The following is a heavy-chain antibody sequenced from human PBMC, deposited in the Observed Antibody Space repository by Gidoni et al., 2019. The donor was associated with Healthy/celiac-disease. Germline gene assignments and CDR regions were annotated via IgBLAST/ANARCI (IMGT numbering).Heavy chain of an antibody. CDR1: GFTVSSTY. J-gene: IGHJ3*02. CDR2: IYSGGST. CDR3: ASSPGIAVAGVPDAFDI. V-gene: IGHV3-53*02. Sequence: EVQLVATGGGLIQPGGSLRLSCPASGFTVSSTYMSWVRQAPGKGLEWVSVIYSGGSTYYADSVKGRFTISRDNSKNTLYLQMNSLRAEDTAVYYCASSPGIAVAGVPDAFDIWGQGTMVTVSS. D-gene: IGHD6-19*01.